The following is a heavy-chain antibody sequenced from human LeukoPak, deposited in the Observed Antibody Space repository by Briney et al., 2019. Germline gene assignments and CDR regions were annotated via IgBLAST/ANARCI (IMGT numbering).Heavy chain of an antibody. CDR3: ARPVVPAADFDASDI. CDR2: IYHSGST. J-gene: IGHJ3*02. CDR1: GYSISSGYY. D-gene: IGHD2-2*01. Sequence: PSETLSLTCAVSGYSISSGYYWGWIRQPPGKGLEWIGSIYHSGSTYYNPSLKSRVTISVDTSKNQFSLKLSSVTAADTAVYYCARPVVPAADFDASDIWGQGTMVTVSS. V-gene: IGHV4-38-2*01.